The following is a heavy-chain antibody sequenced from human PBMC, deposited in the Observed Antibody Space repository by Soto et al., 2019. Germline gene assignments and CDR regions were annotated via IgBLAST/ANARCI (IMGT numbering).Heavy chain of an antibody. CDR2: INSDVSYI. Sequence: GGSMRLPWVVSEFSLSSLWIRSVREGPVKGLVSISRINSDVSYINYTDSVKGRFTTSRDNAKNKLYLQMDCLSVEDTALYYCVTGWSEYWGQGALVTVSS. J-gene: IGHJ4*02. CDR1: EFSLSSLW. V-gene: IGHV3-74*01. D-gene: IGHD6-13*01. CDR3: VTGWSEY.